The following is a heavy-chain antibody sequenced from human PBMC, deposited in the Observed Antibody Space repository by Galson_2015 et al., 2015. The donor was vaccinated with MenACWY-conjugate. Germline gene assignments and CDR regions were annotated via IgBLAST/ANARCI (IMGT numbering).Heavy chain of an antibody. J-gene: IGHJ5*02. V-gene: IGHV3-53*01. Sequence: SLRLSCAATGFTVSSNYMSWVRQAPGKGLECVSVIYSGGSTYYTDSVKGRFTISRDNSKNTVHLQMNSLRVEDTAVYYCARGRVPYWVIVPATTNWFDPWGQGTLVTVSS. CDR3: ARGRVPYWVIVPATTNWFDP. CDR1: GFTVSSNY. D-gene: IGHD2-2*01. CDR2: IYSGGST.